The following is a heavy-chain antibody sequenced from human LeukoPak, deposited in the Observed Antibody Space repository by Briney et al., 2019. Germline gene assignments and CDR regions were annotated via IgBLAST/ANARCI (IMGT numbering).Heavy chain of an antibody. V-gene: IGHV1-46*01. CDR1: GGTFSSYA. D-gene: IGHD6-6*01. Sequence: ASVKVSCKASGGTFSSYAISWVRQAPGQGLEWMGIINPSGGSTSYAQKFQGRVTMTRDTSTSTVYMELSSLRSEDTAVYYCARDGSSSSGPLDYWGQGTLVTVSS. CDR2: INPSGGST. J-gene: IGHJ4*02. CDR3: ARDGSSSSGPLDY.